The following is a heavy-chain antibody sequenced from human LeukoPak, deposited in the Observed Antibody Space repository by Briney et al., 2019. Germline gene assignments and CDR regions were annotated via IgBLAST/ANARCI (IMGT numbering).Heavy chain of an antibody. CDR3: ARGVPAATLDY. CDR1: GGSISSGDHY. J-gene: IGHJ4*02. Sequence: PSETLSLTCTVSGGSISSGDHYWSWIRQPPGKGLEYIGYIYYSGSTYYNPSLKIRVTISVDTSKNQFSLKLSSVTAADTAVYYCARGVPAATLDYWGQGTLVTVSS. CDR2: IYYSGST. V-gene: IGHV4-30-4*08. D-gene: IGHD2-15*01.